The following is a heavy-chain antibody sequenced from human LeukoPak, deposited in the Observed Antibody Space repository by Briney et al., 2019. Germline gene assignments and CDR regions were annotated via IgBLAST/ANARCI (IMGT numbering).Heavy chain of an antibody. V-gene: IGHV1-69*02. D-gene: IGHD2-2*01. CDR3: ARAYCSSTSCHYYFDY. CDR1: GGTFSSYT. J-gene: IGHJ4*02. CDR2: IIPILGIA. Sequence: SVKVSCKASGGTFSSYTISWVRQAPGQGLEWMGRIIPILGIANYAQKFQGRVTVTADKSTSTAYMELSSLRSEDTAVYYCARAYCSSTSCHYYFDYWGQGALVTVSS.